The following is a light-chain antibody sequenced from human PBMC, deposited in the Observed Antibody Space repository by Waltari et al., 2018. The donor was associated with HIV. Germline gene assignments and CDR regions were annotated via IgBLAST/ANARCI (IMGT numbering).Light chain of an antibody. V-gene: IGKV1-39*01. Sequence: DIQMTQAPSSLSASVGDRVTIPCWASQRVSTYLNWYQQRAGRAPKLLIYAASNLQSGVPARFSGSGSGTDVTLTISSLQPEDCATYFCQQSYNVPWTFGQGTKVEI. CDR2: AAS. CDR1: QRVSTY. CDR3: QQSYNVPWT. J-gene: IGKJ1*01.